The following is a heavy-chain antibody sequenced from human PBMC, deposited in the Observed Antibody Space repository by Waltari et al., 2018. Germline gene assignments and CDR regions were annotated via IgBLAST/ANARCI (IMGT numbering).Heavy chain of an antibody. Sequence: QVQLVQSGAEVKKPGSSVKVSCKAPGGTFSSYAISWVRQAPGNGLEWMGGIIPILGTANYAQKFQGRVTITADESTSTAYMELSSLRSEDTAVYYCALTGEDYYYGMDVWGQGTTVTVSS. CDR3: ALTGEDYYYGMDV. V-gene: IGHV1-69*01. CDR1: GGTFSSYA. CDR2: IIPILGTA. J-gene: IGHJ6*02. D-gene: IGHD7-27*01.